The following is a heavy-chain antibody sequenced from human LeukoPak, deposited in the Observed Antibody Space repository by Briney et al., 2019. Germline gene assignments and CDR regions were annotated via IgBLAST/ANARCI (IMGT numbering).Heavy chain of an antibody. V-gene: IGHV3-23*01. CDR2: ISGSGGST. Sequence: GGSLRLSCAASGFTFSSYAMSWVRQAPGKGLEWVSAISGSGGSTYYADSVRGRFTISRDNSRNTVYLQMNSLRAEDTAVYYCAKDDRWLQFCCWGQGTLVTVSA. CDR1: GFTFSSYA. D-gene: IGHD5-24*01. J-gene: IGHJ4*02. CDR3: AKDDRWLQFCC.